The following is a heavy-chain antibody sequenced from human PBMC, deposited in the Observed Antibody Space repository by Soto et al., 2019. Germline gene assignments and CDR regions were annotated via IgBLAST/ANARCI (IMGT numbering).Heavy chain of an antibody. V-gene: IGHV3-21*01. CDR3: ARDRVDDRSGYYYRAFDI. D-gene: IGHD3-22*01. CDR2: SSSSSSYK. J-gene: IGHJ3*02. CDR1: GFTFSSYS. Sequence: EVQLVESGGGLVKPGGSLRLSCAASGFTFSSYSMNWVRQAPGKGLEWVSSSSSSSSYKYYADSLKGRFTISRDNAKNSLYLQMNSLRAEDTAVYYCARDRVDDRSGYYYRAFDIWGQGTMVTVSS.